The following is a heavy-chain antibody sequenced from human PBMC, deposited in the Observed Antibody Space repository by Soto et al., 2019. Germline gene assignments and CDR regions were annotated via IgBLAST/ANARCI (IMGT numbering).Heavy chain of an antibody. V-gene: IGHV3-30-3*01. D-gene: IGHD1-26*01. CDR2: ISYDGSKD. CDR1: GFTFSNYA. Sequence: QVQLVESGGGVVQPGRSLRLSCAASGFTFSNYAMYWVRQAPGKGLEWVAVISYDGSKDYYADSVKGRFTISRDNSKDTLYLQMNSLRADDTAVYYCARAMDGSYSGNDLDIWGQGTMVTVSS. J-gene: IGHJ3*02. CDR3: ARAMDGSYSGNDLDI.